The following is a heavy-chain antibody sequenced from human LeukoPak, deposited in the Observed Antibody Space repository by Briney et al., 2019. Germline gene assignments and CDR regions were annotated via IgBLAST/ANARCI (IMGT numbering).Heavy chain of an antibody. CDR3: ARDYYDSSGYPTFAFGY. Sequence: ASVKVSCKTSGYTFIGHYIHWVRQAPGQGLEWMGWINTNTGNPTYAQGFTGRFVFSLDTSVSTAYLQISSLKAEDTAVYYCARDYYDSSGYPTFAFGYWGQGTLVTVSS. CDR2: INTNTGNP. V-gene: IGHV7-4-1*02. CDR1: GYTFIGHY. D-gene: IGHD3-22*01. J-gene: IGHJ4*02.